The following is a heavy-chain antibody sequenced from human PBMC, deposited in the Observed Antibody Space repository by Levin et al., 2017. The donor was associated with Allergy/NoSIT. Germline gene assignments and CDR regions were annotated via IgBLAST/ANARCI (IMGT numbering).Heavy chain of an antibody. J-gene: IGHJ5*02. CDR1: GLNFSNYA. CDR2: ITGHGDRT. D-gene: IGHD5-12*01. CDR3: GKSGGDDYSA. V-gene: IGHV3-23*01. Sequence: GGSLRLSCAASGLNFSNYAMSWIRQTPGKGLEWVSAITGHGDRTFYADSVKGRFSISRDNSKSRLHLQMDSLRAEDSAFYNCGKSGGDDYSAWGQGILVTVSS.